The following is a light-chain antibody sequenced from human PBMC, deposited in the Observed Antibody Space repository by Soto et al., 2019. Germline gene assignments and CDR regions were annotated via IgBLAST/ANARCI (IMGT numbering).Light chain of an antibody. CDR1: QSVSSSY. CDR2: GAS. CDR3: HQYGSLYT. Sequence: EIVLTQSPGTLSLSPGERATLSCRASQSVSSSYLAWYQQKPGQAPRLLIYGASSRATGIPDRVSGSGSGTDFTLTISRLEPEDFAVYYCHQYGSLYTFGQGTKLEIK. V-gene: IGKV3-20*01. J-gene: IGKJ2*01.